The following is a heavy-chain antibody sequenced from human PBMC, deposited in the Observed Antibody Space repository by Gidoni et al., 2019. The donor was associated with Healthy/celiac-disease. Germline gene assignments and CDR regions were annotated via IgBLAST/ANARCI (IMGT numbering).Heavy chain of an antibody. CDR2: IYYSGRT. CDR3: ARERGSGYDGLDY. CDR1: GGSISSSSYY. J-gene: IGHJ4*02. Sequence: QLQLQESGPGLVKPSETLSLTRTVSGGSISSSSYYWGWIRQPPGKGLEWIGSIYYSGRTYYNPSLKSRVTISVDTSKNQFSLKLSSVTAADTAVYYCARERGSGYDGLDYWGQGTLVTVSS. V-gene: IGHV4-39*07. D-gene: IGHD5-12*01.